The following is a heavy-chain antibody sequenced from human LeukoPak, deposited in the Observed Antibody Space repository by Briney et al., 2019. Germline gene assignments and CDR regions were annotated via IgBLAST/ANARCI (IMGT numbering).Heavy chain of an antibody. D-gene: IGHD3-10*01. V-gene: IGHV3-23*01. CDR3: ANLRSSGSSYFDS. CDR1: GFTFSTYV. Sequence: GGSLRLSCAASGFTFSTYVMSWVRQAPGKGLEWVSTISASGNGTYYADSVKGRFTVSRDNSKNTLYLQMNSLRAEDTAVYFCANLRSSGSSYFDSWGQGTMVTVSS. J-gene: IGHJ4*02. CDR2: ISASGNGT.